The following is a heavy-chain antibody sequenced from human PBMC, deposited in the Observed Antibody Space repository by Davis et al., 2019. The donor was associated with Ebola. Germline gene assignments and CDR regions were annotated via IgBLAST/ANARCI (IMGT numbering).Heavy chain of an antibody. Sequence: GESLKISCAASGFTFSTYSMSWVRQAPGKGLEWVSSISSDSDYIYYADSAKGRFTISRDNAKNSLYLQMNSLRDEDTAVYYCARGPLTAMVWEGHFDYWGQGTLVTVSS. V-gene: IGHV3-21*01. CDR1: GFTFSTYS. D-gene: IGHD5-18*01. CDR3: ARGPLTAMVWEGHFDY. CDR2: ISSDSDYI. J-gene: IGHJ4*02.